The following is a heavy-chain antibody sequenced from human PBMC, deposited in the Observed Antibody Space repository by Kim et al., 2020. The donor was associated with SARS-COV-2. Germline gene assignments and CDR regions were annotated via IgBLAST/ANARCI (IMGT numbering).Heavy chain of an antibody. CDR2: IYYSGST. CDR1: GGSISSYY. Sequence: SETLSLTCTVSGGSISSYYWSWIRQPPGKGLEWIGYIYYSGSTNYNPSLKSRVTISVDTSKNQFSLKLSSVTAADTAVYYCARGYSSSWYHTYYGMDVWGQGTTVTVSS. CDR3: ARGYSSSWYHTYYGMDV. V-gene: IGHV4-59*01. D-gene: IGHD6-13*01. J-gene: IGHJ6*02.